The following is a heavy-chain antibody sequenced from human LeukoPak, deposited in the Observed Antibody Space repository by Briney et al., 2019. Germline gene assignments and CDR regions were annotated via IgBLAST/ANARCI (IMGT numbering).Heavy chain of an antibody. CDR1: GYTFTSYG. CDR2: ISAYNGNT. J-gene: IGHJ4*02. Sequence: ASVKVSCKATGYTFTSYGISWLRQPPAQRLEGMGWISAYNGNTNYAQKLQGRVTMTTGISTSTAYMELRSLRSYDTAVYYCARDLIGIAVASGKPYYFDYWGQGTLVTVSS. V-gene: IGHV1-18*01. CDR3: ARDLIGIAVASGKPYYFDY. D-gene: IGHD6-19*01.